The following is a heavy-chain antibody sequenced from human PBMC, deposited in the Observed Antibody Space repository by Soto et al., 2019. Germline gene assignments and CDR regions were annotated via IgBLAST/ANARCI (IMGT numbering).Heavy chain of an antibody. V-gene: IGHV1-2*04. CDR2: INPNSGGT. D-gene: IGHD4-17*01. J-gene: IGHJ2*01. CDR1: GYTFTGYY. CDR3: ARIYGDYVVYWYFDL. Sequence: ASVKVSCKASGYTFTGYYMHWVRQAPGQGLEWMGWINPNSGGTNYAQKFQGWVTMTRDTSISTAYMELSRLRSDDTAVYYCARIYGDYVVYWYFDLWGRGTLVTVSS.